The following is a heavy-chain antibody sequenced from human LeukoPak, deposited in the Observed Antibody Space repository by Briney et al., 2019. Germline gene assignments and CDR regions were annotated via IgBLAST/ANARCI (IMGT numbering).Heavy chain of an antibody. CDR3: AKDGVGATTNYYYYMDV. D-gene: IGHD1-26*01. J-gene: IGHJ6*03. CDR2: ISYDGSNK. V-gene: IGHV3-30*18. Sequence: PGRSLRLSCAASGFTFSSYGMHWVRQAPGKGLEWVAVISYDGSNKYYADSVKGRFTISRDNPKNTLYLQMNSLRAEDTAVYYCAKDGVGATTNYYYYMDVWGKGTTVTVSS. CDR1: GFTFSSYG.